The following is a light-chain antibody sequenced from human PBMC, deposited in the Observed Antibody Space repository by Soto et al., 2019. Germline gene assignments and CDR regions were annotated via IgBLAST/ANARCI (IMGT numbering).Light chain of an antibody. J-gene: IGKJ2*01. Sequence: DIQMTQSPSSLSSSVGDRVTITCQARQDISNYLNWYQQKPGKAPKLLIYDASNLETGVPSRFSGSGSGTHFTFTISSLQPDDIATYYCQQYDNLPPFFGRGNKLELK. CDR1: QDISNY. CDR3: QQYDNLPPF. V-gene: IGKV1-33*01. CDR2: DAS.